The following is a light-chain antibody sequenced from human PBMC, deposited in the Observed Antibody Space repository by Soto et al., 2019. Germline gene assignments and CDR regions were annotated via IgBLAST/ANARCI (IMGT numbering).Light chain of an antibody. Sequence: IQITQSPSTLSASVGDSVSITCRASQNVSVSLAWYQHKPGEAPKLLIYDVSNLETGVPSRFSGSGSGTEFSLTIRSLQPDDFAIYYCQQYDYSRSFGQGTKVDIK. V-gene: IGKV1-5*01. CDR1: QNVSVS. CDR2: DVS. J-gene: IGKJ1*01. CDR3: QQYDYSRS.